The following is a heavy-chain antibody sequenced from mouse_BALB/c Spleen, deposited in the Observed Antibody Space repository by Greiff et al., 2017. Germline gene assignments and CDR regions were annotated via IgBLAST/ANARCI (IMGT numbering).Heavy chain of an antibody. V-gene: IGHV1-14*01. CDR3: ARGDSSGYVLAMDY. J-gene: IGHJ4*01. CDR2: INPYNDGT. Sequence: EVQLQQSGPELVKPGASVKMSCKASGYTFTSYVMHWVKQKPGQGLEWIGYINPYNDGTKYNEKFKGKATLTSDKSSSTAYMELSSLTSEDSAVYYCARGDSSGYVLAMDYWGQGTSVTVSS. CDR1: GYTFTSYV. D-gene: IGHD3-2*01.